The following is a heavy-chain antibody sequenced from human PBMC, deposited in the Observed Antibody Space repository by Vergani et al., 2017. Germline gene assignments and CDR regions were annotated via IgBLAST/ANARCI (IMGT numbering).Heavy chain of an antibody. D-gene: IGHD6-19*01. J-gene: IGHJ3*02. V-gene: IGHV1-69*06. CDR2: IIPIFGTA. Sequence: QVQLVQSGAAVMKPGSSVKVSCKASGGTFSSYAISWVRQAPGQGLEWMGGIIPIFGTANYAQKFQGRVTITADKSTSTAYMELSSLRSEDTAVYYCARIAVAGGAFDIWGQGTMVTVSS. CDR1: GGTFSSYA. CDR3: ARIAVAGGAFDI.